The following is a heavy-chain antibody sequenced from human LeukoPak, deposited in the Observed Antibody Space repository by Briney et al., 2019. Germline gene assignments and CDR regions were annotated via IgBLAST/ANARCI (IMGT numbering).Heavy chain of an antibody. J-gene: IGHJ4*02. Sequence: GGSLRLTCTASGFTFSSFNMNWVRQAPGKGLEWVASISGSGSYRNYADSVKGRFTISRDNAKNSVYLQMNSLRAEETAVYYCARSAYGDSAFEYWGQGTLITVSS. D-gene: IGHD4-17*01. CDR1: GFTFSSFN. V-gene: IGHV3-21*01. CDR2: ISGSGSYR. CDR3: ARSAYGDSAFEY.